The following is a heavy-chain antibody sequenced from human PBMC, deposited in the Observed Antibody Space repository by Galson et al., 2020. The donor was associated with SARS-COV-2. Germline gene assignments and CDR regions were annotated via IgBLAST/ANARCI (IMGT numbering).Heavy chain of an antibody. CDR3: ARYYYDSSGYYEGASAFDI. V-gene: IGHV1-3*01. D-gene: IGHD3-22*01. J-gene: IGHJ3*02. CDR2: INAGNGNT. CDR1: GYTFTSYA. Sequence: ASVKVSCKASGYTFTSYAMHWVRQAPGQRLEWMGWINAGNGNTKYSQKFQGRVTITRDTSASTAYMELSSLRSEDTAVYYCARYYYDSSGYYEGASAFDIWGQGTMVTVSS.